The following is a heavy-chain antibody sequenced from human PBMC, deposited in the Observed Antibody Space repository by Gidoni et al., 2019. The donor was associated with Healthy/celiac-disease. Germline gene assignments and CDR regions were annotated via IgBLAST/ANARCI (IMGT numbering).Heavy chain of an antibody. CDR2: ISGSGGST. V-gene: IGHV3-23*01. CDR3: AKSDGRYYDILTGYYDY. CDR1: GLTFSSYA. D-gene: IGHD3-9*01. J-gene: IGHJ4*02. Sequence: EVQLLESGGGLVQPGGSLRLSCAASGLTFSSYAMSWVRQAPGKGREWVSAISGSGGSTYYADSVKGRFTISRDNSKNTLYLQMNSLRAEDTAVYYCAKSDGRYYDILTGYYDYWGQGTLVTVSS.